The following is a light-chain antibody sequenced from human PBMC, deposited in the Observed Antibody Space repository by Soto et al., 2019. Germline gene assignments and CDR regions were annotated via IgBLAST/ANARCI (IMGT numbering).Light chain of an antibody. J-gene: IGLJ3*02. CDR1: SSNIGRDT. V-gene: IGLV1-44*01. Sequence: QSVLTQPPSVSGTPGLRVTISCSGGSSNIGRDTVNWYQQLPGTAPKLLMFNDDQRPSGVPDRFSGSRSGTSASLAISGPQSDDEADYFCSTWDDSLNGWVFGGGTKLTVL. CDR3: STWDDSLNGWV. CDR2: NDD.